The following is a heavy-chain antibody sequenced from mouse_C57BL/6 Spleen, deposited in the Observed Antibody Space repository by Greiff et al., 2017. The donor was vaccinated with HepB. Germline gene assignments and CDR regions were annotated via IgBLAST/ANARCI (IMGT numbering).Heavy chain of an antibody. CDR3: ARGDFIPGIYYAMDY. CDR1: GYTFTDYY. V-gene: IGHV1-26*01. J-gene: IGHJ4*01. D-gene: IGHD1-1*01. CDR2: INPNNGGT. Sequence: EVQLQQSGPELVKPGASVKISCKASGYTFTDYYMNWVKQSHGKSLEWIGDINPNNGGTSYNQKFKGKATLTVDKSSSTAYMELRSLTSEDSAVYYCARGDFIPGIYYAMDYWGQGTSVTVSS.